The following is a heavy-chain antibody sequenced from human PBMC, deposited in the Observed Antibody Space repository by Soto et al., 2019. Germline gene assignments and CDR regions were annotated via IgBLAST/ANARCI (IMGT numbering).Heavy chain of an antibody. Sequence: ASVKVSCKASGYTFTGYYMHWVLQAPGQGLEWMGWINPNRGGTNYAQKFQGWVTMTRDTSISTAYMELSRLRSDDTAVYYCARAEDYYYYYGMDVWGQGTTVTVSS. CDR2: INPNRGGT. CDR1: GYTFTGYY. J-gene: IGHJ6*02. V-gene: IGHV1-2*04. CDR3: ARAEDYYYYYGMDV.